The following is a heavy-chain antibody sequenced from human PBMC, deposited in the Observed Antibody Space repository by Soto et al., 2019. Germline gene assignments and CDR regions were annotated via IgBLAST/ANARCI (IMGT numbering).Heavy chain of an antibody. D-gene: IGHD3-16*01. V-gene: IGHV4-30-4*01. J-gene: IGHJ3*01. CDR1: GASISSGDYY. Sequence: SETLSLTCNVSGASISSGDYYWSWIRQPPGKGLEWIGYIYFSESTSYNPSLKSRVTISGDKSKNQFSLRVTSVTAADTAVYYCGIVDMITFGAITGSNDAFDRCGQGKMLT. CDR2: IYFSEST. CDR3: GIVDMITFGAITGSNDAFDR.